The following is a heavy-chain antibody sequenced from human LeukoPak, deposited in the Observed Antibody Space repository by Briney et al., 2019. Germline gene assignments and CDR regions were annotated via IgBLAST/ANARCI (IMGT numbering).Heavy chain of an antibody. D-gene: IGHD5-12*01. J-gene: IGHJ4*02. Sequence: PGGSLRLSCAASGFTFDDYAMHWVRQAPGKGLEWVSGISWNSGSIGYADSVKGRFTISRDNAKNSLYLQMNSLRAEDTAVYYCARARVATIPYYWGQGTLVTVSS. CDR3: ARARVATIPYY. CDR1: GFTFDDYA. V-gene: IGHV3-9*01. CDR2: ISWNSGSI.